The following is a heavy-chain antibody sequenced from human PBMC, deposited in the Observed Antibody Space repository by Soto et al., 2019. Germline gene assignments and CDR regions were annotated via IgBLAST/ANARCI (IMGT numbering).Heavy chain of an antibody. CDR1: GDSFNDYP. D-gene: IGHD6-13*01. Sequence: QVQLVQSGAEVRKPGSSVKVSCHSSGDSFNDYPVTWVRQAPGQGLEWMGGTIPVSGTTTYAQEFQGRVTSTADVSTSTVYMELSSLKYEDTALYYCASSYGVSWYGDFWGQGTLVTVSS. J-gene: IGHJ4*02. CDR3: ASSYGVSWYGDF. V-gene: IGHV1-69*01. CDR2: TIPVSGTT.